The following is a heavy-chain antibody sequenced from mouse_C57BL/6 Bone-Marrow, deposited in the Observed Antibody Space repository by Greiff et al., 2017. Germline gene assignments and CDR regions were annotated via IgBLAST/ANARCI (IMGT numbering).Heavy chain of an antibody. CDR3: ARSWFAY. Sequence: QVQLQQPGPELVMPGASVKLSCKASGYTFTSYWMHWVKQRPGQGLEWIGVIDPSDSYPNYNQKFKGKSTLTVDKSASTAYMQLSSLTSEDSAVYYCARSWFAYWGQGTLVTVSA. CDR2: IDPSDSYP. CDR1: GYTFTSYW. J-gene: IGHJ3*01. V-gene: IGHV1-69*01.